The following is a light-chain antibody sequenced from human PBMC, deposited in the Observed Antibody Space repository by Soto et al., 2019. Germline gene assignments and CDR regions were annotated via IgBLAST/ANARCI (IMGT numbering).Light chain of an antibody. CDR1: SGYNSYI. V-gene: IGLV4-60*03. CDR3: ETWDINSWV. Sequence: QLVLTQSSSASASLGSSVNLTCTLSSGYNSYIIAWHQQQPGKAPRYLMKVEGSGTYNKGSGVPDRFSGSSSGAERYLTISNLQSEDEADYYCETWDINSWVFGGGTKLTVL. J-gene: IGLJ3*02. CDR2: VEGSGTY.